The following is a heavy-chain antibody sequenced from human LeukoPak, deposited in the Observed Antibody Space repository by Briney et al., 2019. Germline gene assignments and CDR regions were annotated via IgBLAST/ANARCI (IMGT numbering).Heavy chain of an antibody. V-gene: IGHV3-23*01. D-gene: IGHD1-1*01. CDR3: AKGQELDDGVFDS. Sequence: PGGSLRLSCAASGFTFSSYAMGWVRQAPGKGLEWVSTIRGNGDTAYNADSVRGRFAISRDDSKNALFLQMNSLRLEDTAIYYCAKGQELDDGVFDSWGQGTRVTVSS. CDR1: GFTFSSYA. CDR2: IRGNGDTA. J-gene: IGHJ4*02.